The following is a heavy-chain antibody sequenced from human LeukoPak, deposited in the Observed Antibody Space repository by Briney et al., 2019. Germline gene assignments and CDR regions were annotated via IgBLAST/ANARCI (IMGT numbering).Heavy chain of an antibody. CDR2: IKQDGREK. CDR1: GFTFSSYW. V-gene: IGHV3-7*01. CDR3: ARDYHPTIFGVAYPDY. Sequence: GGSLRLSCAASGFTFSSYWMSWVRQAPGKGLEWVANIKQDGREKYYVDSVKGRFTISRDNAKNSLYLQMNRLRAEDTAVYYCARDYHPTIFGVAYPDYWGQGTLVTVSS. D-gene: IGHD3-3*01. J-gene: IGHJ4*02.